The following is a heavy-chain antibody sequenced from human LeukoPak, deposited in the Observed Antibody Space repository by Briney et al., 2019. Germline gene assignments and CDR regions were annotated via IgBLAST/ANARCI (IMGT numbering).Heavy chain of an antibody. Sequence: SVKVSCKASGGTFSSYAISWVRHPHGDGLEWVGRIIHIRGIANYAQKFQGRVTITADKSTTTAYMDLSSLRSEDTAVYFCARDLPPPQWLYDWGQGTLVTVSS. CDR3: ARDLPPPQWLYD. V-gene: IGHV1-69*04. J-gene: IGHJ4*02. CDR2: IIHIRGIA. CDR1: GGTFSSYA. D-gene: IGHD6-19*01.